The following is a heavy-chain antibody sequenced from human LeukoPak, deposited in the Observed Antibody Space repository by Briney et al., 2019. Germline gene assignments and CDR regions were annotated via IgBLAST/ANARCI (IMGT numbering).Heavy chain of an antibody. CDR3: ARKMDGYNLSY. CDR1: GESFSGYY. CDR2: INHSGST. V-gene: IGHV4-34*01. J-gene: IGHJ4*02. Sequence: NPSETLSLTCAVYGESFSGYYWSWIRQPPGKGLEWIGEINHSGSTNYNPSLKSRVTISVDTSKNQFSLKLSSVTAADTAVYYCARKMDGYNLSYWGQGTLVTVSS. D-gene: IGHD5-24*01.